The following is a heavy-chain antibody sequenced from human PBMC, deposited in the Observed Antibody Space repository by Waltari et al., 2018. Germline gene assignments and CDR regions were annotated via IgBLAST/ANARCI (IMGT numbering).Heavy chain of an antibody. J-gene: IGHJ5*02. Sequence: QVQLVQSGSELKKPGASVKIACTASGYPFTNFAVDWVRQAPGQGLEWRGWISTASGNPTYARDFTGRFVFSLDTSVSTAYLQINNLQADDTAIYYCTREVVPAATIVVNWFDPWGQGTLVTVSS. CDR3: TREVVPAATIVVNWFDP. D-gene: IGHD2-2*01. V-gene: IGHV7-4-1*02. CDR1: GYPFTNFA. CDR2: ISTASGNP.